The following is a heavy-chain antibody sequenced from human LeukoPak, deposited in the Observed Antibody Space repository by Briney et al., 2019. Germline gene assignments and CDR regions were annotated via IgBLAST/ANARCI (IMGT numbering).Heavy chain of an antibody. J-gene: IGHJ4*02. CDR1: GFSFNDYT. CDR2: ISWDGDST. V-gene: IGHV3-43*01. D-gene: IGHD6-19*01. CDR3: ARWGSSGWYVGY. Sequence: GGSLRLSCAASGFSFNDYTMHWVRQAPGKGLEWVSLISWDGDSTYYVDSVKGRFTTSRDNSKNSLFLQMNSLRTEDTAMYYCARWGSSGWYVGYWGQGTLVTVSS.